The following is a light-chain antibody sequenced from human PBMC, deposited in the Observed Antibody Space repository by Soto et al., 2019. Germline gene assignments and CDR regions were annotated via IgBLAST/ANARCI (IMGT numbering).Light chain of an antibody. J-gene: IGKJ1*01. CDR2: EAS. CDR1: RDIRKY. V-gene: IGKV1-33*01. Sequence: DIQITQSPSSLSASVGDRVTISCQTSRDIRKYLNWYQQKPGKPPQLLIFEASNLETGVPSRFSGRGSGTNLTLTISSLQPEDFATYYCQQYIDVPRTFGQGTKVDIK. CDR3: QQYIDVPRT.